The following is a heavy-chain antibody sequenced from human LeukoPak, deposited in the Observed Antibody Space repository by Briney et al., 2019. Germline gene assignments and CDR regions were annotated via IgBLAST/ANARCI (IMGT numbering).Heavy chain of an antibody. CDR1: GFTFNSYW. CDR2: INPDGSWT. J-gene: IGHJ5*02. V-gene: IGHV3-74*01. D-gene: IGHD2-21*02. CDR3: ARYEQRPGVTASDP. Sequence: GGSLRLSCAASGFTFNSYWMVWFRQAPGKGLVWVSCINPDGSWTLHADSVKGRFAISRDYARNTLHLQMNSLGVEDTAMYYCARYEQRPGVTASDPWSQGTLVTVSS.